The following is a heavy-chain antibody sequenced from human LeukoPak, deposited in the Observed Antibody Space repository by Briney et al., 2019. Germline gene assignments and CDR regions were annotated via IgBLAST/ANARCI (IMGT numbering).Heavy chain of an antibody. D-gene: IGHD3-10*01. CDR1: GFTFDDYA. CDR3: AKDITWYYYGSGNYFDY. Sequence: PGGSLRLSCAASGFTFDDYAMHWVRQAPGKGLEWVSLISGDGGSTYYADSVKGRFTISRDNSKNSLYLQMNSLRTEDTALYYCAKDITWYYYGSGNYFDYWGQGTLVTVSS. CDR2: ISGDGGST. J-gene: IGHJ4*02. V-gene: IGHV3-43*02.